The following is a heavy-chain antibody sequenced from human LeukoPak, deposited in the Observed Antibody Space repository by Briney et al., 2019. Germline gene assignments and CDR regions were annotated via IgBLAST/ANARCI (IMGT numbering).Heavy chain of an antibody. Sequence: SETLSLTCTVSGGSISSYYWSWIRQPPGKGLEWIGYIYYSGSTNYNPSLKSRVTISVDTSKNQFSLKLSSVTAADTAVYYCARHDSSGYYYDNWFDPWGQGTLVTVSS. CDR3: ARHDSSGYYYDNWFDP. CDR1: GGSISSYY. V-gene: IGHV4-59*01. J-gene: IGHJ5*02. D-gene: IGHD3-22*01. CDR2: IYYSGST.